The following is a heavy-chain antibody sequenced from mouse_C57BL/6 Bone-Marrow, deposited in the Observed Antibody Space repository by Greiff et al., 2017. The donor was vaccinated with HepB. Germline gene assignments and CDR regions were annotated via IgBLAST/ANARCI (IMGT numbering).Heavy chain of an antibody. D-gene: IGHD2-5*01. Sequence: QVQLQQSGAELARPVASVKLSCKASGYTFTSYGISWVKQRTGQGLEWIGEIYPRSGNTYYNEKFKGKATLTADKSSSTAYMELRSLTSEDSAVYFGARTGYSKVLAYWGQGTLVTVSA. CDR1: GYTFTSYG. CDR2: IYPRSGNT. CDR3: ARTGYSKVLAY. V-gene: IGHV1-81*01. J-gene: IGHJ3*01.